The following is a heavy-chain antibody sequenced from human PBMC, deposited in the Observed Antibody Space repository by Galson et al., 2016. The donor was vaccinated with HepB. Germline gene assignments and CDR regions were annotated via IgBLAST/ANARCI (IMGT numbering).Heavy chain of an antibody. CDR1: GYTFTELC. V-gene: IGHV1-24*01. CDR2: FDPDNGET. Sequence: SVKVSCKVSGYTFTELCIHWVRQAPGKGLEWMGGFDPDNGETIYAQKFQGRVTVTEDTSTDTAYMELSSLRSEDTAVYYCATARYRITWNFSYYDGLDVWGHGTTVSVCS. CDR3: ATARYRITWNFSYYDGLDV. D-gene: IGHD6-13*01. J-gene: IGHJ6*02.